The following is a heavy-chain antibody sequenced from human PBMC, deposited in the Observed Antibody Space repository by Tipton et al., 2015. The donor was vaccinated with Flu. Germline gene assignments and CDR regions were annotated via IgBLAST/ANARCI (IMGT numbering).Heavy chain of an antibody. CDR1: GDSVGSDYY. J-gene: IGHJ4*02. D-gene: IGHD3-10*02. Sequence: TLSLTCSVSGDSVGSDYYWGWIRQPPGKGLEWLGNIHRSGNTYYNSSLQSRVTISIDRSKNQVSLRLGSVTAADTAVYYCARHTGDSVRGVIDYWGQGTLVTVSS. CDR3: ARHTGDSVRGVIDY. V-gene: IGHV4-38-2*01. CDR2: IHRSGNT.